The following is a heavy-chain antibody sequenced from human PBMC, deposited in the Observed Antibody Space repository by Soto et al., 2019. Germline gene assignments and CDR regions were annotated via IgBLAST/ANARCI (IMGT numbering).Heavy chain of an antibody. J-gene: IGHJ6*02. CDR1: GGTFSSYA. CDR3: ARRFASRSYCGALYYYYGMEG. V-gene: IGHV1-69*13. CDR2: IIPIFGTA. D-gene: IGHD3-10*01. Sequence: PVKVFCKASGGTFSSYAISWVRQAPGQGLEWMGGIIPIFGTANYAQKFQGRVTITADESTSTDYLKLSSLRSEDTAVYYCARRFASRSYCGALYYYYGMEGWGQGTTIIVSS.